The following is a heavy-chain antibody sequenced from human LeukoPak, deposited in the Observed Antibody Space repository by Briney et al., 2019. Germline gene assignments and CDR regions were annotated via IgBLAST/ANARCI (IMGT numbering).Heavy chain of an antibody. D-gene: IGHD5-18*01. CDR2: INPSGGST. J-gene: IGHJ6*03. Sequence: ASVKVSCKASGYTFTSYYLYWVRQAPGQGLEWMGIINPSGGSTNYAQKFQGRVTMTRDTSTSTVYMELSSLRSEDTAVYYCAIGNVDTAMAHGGYYYYMDVWGKGTTVTVSS. CDR3: AIGNVDTAMAHGGYYYYMDV. CDR1: GYTFTSYY. V-gene: IGHV1-46*01.